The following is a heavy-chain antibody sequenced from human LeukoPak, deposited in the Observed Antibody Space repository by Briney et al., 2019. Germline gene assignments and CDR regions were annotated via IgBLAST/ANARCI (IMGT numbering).Heavy chain of an antibody. CDR3: AKVRWIAVTTTFDC. CDR2: ISDDGVNT. CDR1: GFTFSNCA. J-gene: IGHJ5*01. Sequence: GGSLRLSCAASGFTFSNCAMSWVRQAPGKGPEWVSTISDDGVNTYYADSVKGRSTISRDNSKSTLYLQMNSLRAEDTAVYYCAKVRWIAVTTTFDCWGQGTLVTVSS. V-gene: IGHV3-23*01. D-gene: IGHD4-17*01.